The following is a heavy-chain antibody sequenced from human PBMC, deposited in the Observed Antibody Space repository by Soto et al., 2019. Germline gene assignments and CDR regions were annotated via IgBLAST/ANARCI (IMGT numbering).Heavy chain of an antibody. Sequence: PSETLSLTCAVSGDSMTSAYDSACIRPPPGKGLEWIGSIYHSGTTYYNPSLQSRVSISIDTSRKQFSLNLSSVTAADTAMYYCARSYLGGNFDSWGQGTLVTVSS. CDR2: IYHSGTT. CDR3: ARSYLGGNFDS. J-gene: IGHJ4*02. V-gene: IGHV4-38-2*01. CDR1: GDSMTSAYD. D-gene: IGHD2-15*01.